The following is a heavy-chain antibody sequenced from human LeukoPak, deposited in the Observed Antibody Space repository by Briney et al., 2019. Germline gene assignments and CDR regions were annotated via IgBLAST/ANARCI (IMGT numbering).Heavy chain of an antibody. CDR1: SGSISSSSYY. D-gene: IGHD3-22*01. Sequence: SETPSLTCTVSSGSISSSSYYWGWIRQPPGKGLEWIGSIYYSGNTYYNPSLRSRVTISLDTSKNQFSLKLSSVTAADTAVYYCARDHGGYYYDSSGYYPPFDYWGQGTLVTVSS. CDR2: IYYSGNT. CDR3: ARDHGGYYYDSSGYYPPFDY. J-gene: IGHJ4*02. V-gene: IGHV4-39*07.